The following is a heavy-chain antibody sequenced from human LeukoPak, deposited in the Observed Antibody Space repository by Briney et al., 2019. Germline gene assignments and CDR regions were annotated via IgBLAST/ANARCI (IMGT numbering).Heavy chain of an antibody. Sequence: PSETLSLTCTVSGGSISSSSYYWGWIRQPPGKGLEWIGSIYYSGSTYYNPSLKSRVTISVDTSKNQFSLKLSSVTAADTAVYYCAGSSGYSYSRFDYWGQGTLVTVSS. CDR3: AGSSGYSYSRFDY. D-gene: IGHD3-22*01. V-gene: IGHV4-39*07. CDR1: GGSISSSSYY. J-gene: IGHJ4*02. CDR2: IYYSGST.